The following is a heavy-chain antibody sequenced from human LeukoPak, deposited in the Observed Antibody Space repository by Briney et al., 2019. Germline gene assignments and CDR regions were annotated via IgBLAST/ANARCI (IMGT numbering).Heavy chain of an antibody. CDR1: GGSISSSSYY. CDR2: IYYSGST. Sequence: SETLSLTCTVSGGSISSSSYYWGWIRQPPGKGLEWIGSIYYSGSTYYNPSLKSRVTISVDTSKNHFSLKLSSVTAADTAVYYCARVYLVVVVALETWFDPWGQGALVTVSS. V-gene: IGHV4-39*07. CDR3: ARVYLVVVVALETWFDP. J-gene: IGHJ5*02. D-gene: IGHD2-15*01.